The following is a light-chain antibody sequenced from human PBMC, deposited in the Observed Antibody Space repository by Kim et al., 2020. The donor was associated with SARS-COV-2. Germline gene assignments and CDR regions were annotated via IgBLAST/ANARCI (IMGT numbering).Light chain of an antibody. CDR1: QSVGSSF. V-gene: IGKV3-20*01. CDR2: ATS. Sequence: PGERATLSSRASQSVGSSFLAWYQQKPGQAPRLLIYATSSRAAGIPDRFSGSGSGPDFTLTISRLEPEDFAVYYCQQYVDSPPGYTFGQGTKLEI. CDR3: QQYVDSPPGYT. J-gene: IGKJ2*01.